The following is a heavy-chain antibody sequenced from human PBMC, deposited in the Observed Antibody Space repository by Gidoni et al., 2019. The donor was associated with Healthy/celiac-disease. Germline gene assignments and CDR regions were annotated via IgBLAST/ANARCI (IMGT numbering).Heavy chain of an antibody. CDR2: ISSSGSTI. CDR3: ARDYMIVASFDY. Sequence: QVQLVESGGGLVKPGGSRRLSCASSGVAFSDYYMSWIRQAPGKGLEWVSYISSSGSTIYYADSVKGRFTISRDNAKNSLYLQMNSLRAEDTAVYYCARDYMIVASFDYWGQGTLVTVSS. J-gene: IGHJ4*02. CDR1: GVAFSDYY. D-gene: IGHD3-22*01. V-gene: IGHV3-11*01.